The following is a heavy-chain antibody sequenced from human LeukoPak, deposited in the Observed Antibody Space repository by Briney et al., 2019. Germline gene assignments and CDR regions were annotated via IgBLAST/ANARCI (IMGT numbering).Heavy chain of an antibody. V-gene: IGHV3-30-3*01. D-gene: IGHD6-19*01. CDR2: ISNDGSNK. J-gene: IGHJ4*02. Sequence: GRSLRLSCAASGFTFSSYAMHWVRQAPGKGLEWVAVISNDGSNKYYADSVKGRFTISRDNSKNTLYLQMNSLRAEDTAVYYCARESSGWYIYYFDYWGQGTLVTVSS. CDR3: ARESSGWYIYYFDY. CDR1: GFTFSSYA.